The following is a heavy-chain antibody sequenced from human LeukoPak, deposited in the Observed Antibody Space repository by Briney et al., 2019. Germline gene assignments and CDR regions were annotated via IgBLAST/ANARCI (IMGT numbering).Heavy chain of an antibody. CDR2: ISSSSSTI. V-gene: IGHV3-48*01. J-gene: IGHJ4*02. D-gene: IGHD6-6*01. CDR1: GFTFSSYS. CDR3: ARDPPAYSSSSLDY. Sequence: GGSLRLSCAASGFTFSSYSMDWVRQAPGKGLEWVSYISSSSSTIYYADSVKGRFTISRDNAKNSLYLQMNSLRAEDTAVYYCARDPPAYSSSSLDYWGQGTLVTVSS.